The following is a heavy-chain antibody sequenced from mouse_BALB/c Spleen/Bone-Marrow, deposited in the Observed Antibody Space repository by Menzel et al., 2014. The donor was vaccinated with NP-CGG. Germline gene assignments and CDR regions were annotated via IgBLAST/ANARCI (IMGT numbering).Heavy chain of an antibody. J-gene: IGHJ1*01. Sequence: VQRVESGPGLVSPSQSLSITCTVSGFSLSRYSVHWVRQPPGKGLEWLGMIWGGGSTDYNSALKSRLSISKDNSKSQVFLKMNSLQTDDTDMYYCARVVATDWYFDVWGAGTTVTVSS. CDR2: IWGGGST. V-gene: IGHV2-6-4*01. D-gene: IGHD1-1*01. CDR3: ARVVATDWYFDV. CDR1: GFSLSRYS.